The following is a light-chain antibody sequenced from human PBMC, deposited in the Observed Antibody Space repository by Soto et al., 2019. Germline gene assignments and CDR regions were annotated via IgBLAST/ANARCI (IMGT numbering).Light chain of an antibody. CDR3: QQYHNWPLT. J-gene: IGKJ4*01. CDR2: GAS. Sequence: EIVMTQSPATLSVSPGERATLSCRASQSVSSNLAWYQQKPGQAPRLLIYGASTRATGIPARFSGSGSGTEFTLTISGLQSEDFAVYYCQQYHNWPLTFGGGTKV. CDR1: QSVSSN. V-gene: IGKV3-15*01.